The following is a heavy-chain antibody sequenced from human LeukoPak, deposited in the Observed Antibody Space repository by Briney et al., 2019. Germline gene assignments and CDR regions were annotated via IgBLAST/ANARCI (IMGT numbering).Heavy chain of an antibody. CDR1: GGSLSGGNFY. Sequence: SETLSLTCNVSGGSLSGGNFYWSWIRQPPGKGLEWLGYVSYRESTWYNPSLKSRLTISGDTSKNQFSLEVRSVSGVDTAVYYCAKERGVAVAVIDYWGQGTLVTVSS. J-gene: IGHJ4*02. V-gene: IGHV4-61*01. CDR2: VSYREST. D-gene: IGHD6-19*01. CDR3: AKERGVAVAVIDY.